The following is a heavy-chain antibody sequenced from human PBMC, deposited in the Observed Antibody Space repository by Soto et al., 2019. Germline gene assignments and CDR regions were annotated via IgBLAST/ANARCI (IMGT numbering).Heavy chain of an antibody. CDR2: INAGNGNT. J-gene: IGHJ2*01. CDR1: GYTFTSYA. Sequence: QVQLVQSGAEVKKPGASVKVSCKASGYTFTSYAMHWVRQAPGQRLEWMGWINAGNGNTKYSQKFQGRVTITRDTSASTAYMERSSLRSEDTAVYYCARGGSLYCSFDIWGRGTLVTVSS. D-gene: IGHD1-26*01. CDR3: ARGGSLYCSFDI. V-gene: IGHV1-3*01.